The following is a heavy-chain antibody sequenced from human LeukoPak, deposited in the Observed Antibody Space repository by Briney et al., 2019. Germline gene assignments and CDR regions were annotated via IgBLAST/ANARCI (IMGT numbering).Heavy chain of an antibody. V-gene: IGHV5-51*01. Sequence: GESLKISRKASGYSFTTYWIGWVRQMPGKGLEWMGIIYPGDSDTRYSPSFQGQVTISADKSISTAYLQWSSLKASDTAMYYCARRPGSYAFDIWGQGTMVTVSS. CDR2: IYPGDSDT. CDR3: ARRPGSYAFDI. D-gene: IGHD5-12*01. J-gene: IGHJ3*02. CDR1: GYSFTTYW.